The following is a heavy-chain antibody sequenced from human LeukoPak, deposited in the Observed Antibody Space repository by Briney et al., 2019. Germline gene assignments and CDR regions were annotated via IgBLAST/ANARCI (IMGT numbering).Heavy chain of an antibody. V-gene: IGHV3-53*04. CDR1: EFTVSSNY. J-gene: IGHJ3*02. CDR2: IYSAGST. Sequence: GGSLRLSCAASEFTVSSNYMSWVRQAPGKGLEWVSLIYSAGSTYYADSVKGRFTISGHNSRNTLYLQMNSLRAEDTAVYYCARHIGFDAFDIWGQGTMVTVSS. CDR3: ARHIGFDAFDI.